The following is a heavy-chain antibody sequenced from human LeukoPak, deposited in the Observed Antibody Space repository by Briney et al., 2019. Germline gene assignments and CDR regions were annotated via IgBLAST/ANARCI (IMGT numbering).Heavy chain of an antibody. V-gene: IGHV3-23*01. Sequence: GGSLRLSCAASGFTFNNYVMNWVRQAPGKGLEWVSGISRGGGDIYYADSVKGRFTISRDNSKNTLYLQMNSLRAEDTAIYNCVRGGPLIRGPLDYWGQGILVTVSS. J-gene: IGHJ4*02. CDR1: GFTFNNYV. CDR3: VRGGPLIRGPLDY. CDR2: ISRGGGDI. D-gene: IGHD3-10*01.